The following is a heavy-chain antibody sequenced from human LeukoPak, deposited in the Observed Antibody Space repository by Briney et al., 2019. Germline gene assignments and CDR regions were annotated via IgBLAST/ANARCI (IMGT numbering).Heavy chain of an antibody. J-gene: IGHJ4*02. CDR1: GGTFSSYA. CDR2: IIPIFGTA. D-gene: IGHD5-18*01. V-gene: IGHV1-69*13. Sequence: SVKVSCKASGGTFSSYAISWVRQAPGQGLEWTGGIIPIFGTANYAQKFQGRVTITADESTSTAYMELSSLRSEDTAVYYCARELQHGYSYGIWGQGTLVTVSS. CDR3: ARELQHGYSYGI.